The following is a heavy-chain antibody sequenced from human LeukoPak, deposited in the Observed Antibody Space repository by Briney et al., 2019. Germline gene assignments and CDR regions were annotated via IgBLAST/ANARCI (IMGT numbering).Heavy chain of an antibody. Sequence: PSETLCLTCTVSGGSISSSSYYWGWIRQPPGKGLEWIGSIYYSGSTYYNSSLKSRVTISVDTSKNQFSLKLNSVTAADTAVYYCASGGSCSALCLGNFWGQGTLVTVSS. CDR3: ASGGSCSALCLGNF. D-gene: IGHD2-15*01. CDR1: GGSISSSSYY. J-gene: IGHJ4*02. CDR2: IYYSGST. V-gene: IGHV4-39*01.